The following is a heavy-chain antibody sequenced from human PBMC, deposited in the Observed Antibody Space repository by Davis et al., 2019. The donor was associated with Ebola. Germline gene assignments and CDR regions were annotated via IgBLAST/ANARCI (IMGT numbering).Heavy chain of an antibody. CDR3: ARDGGSTGFNYYYYYGMDV. D-gene: IGHD2-15*01. CDR2: INPNSGGT. J-gene: IGHJ6*02. V-gene: IGHV1-2*04. Sequence: ASVKVSCKASGYTFNGFYMHWVRQAPGQGLEWMGWINPNSGGTNYAQKFQGWVTMTRDTSISTAYMELSRLRSDDTAVYYCARDGGSTGFNYYYYYGMDVWGQGTTVTVSS. CDR1: GYTFNGFY.